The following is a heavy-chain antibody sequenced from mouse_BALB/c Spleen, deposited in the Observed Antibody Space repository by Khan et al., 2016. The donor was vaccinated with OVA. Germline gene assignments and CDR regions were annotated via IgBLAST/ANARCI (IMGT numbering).Heavy chain of an antibody. D-gene: IGHD1-1*01. CDR2: VSTGGHYT. J-gene: IGHJ3*01. V-gene: IGHV5-6*01. Sequence: VQLKESGGDVVKPGGSLKLSCAASGFTFSTYGMSWVRQTPDKRLEWVATVSTGGHYTYYPDTVKGRFTISRDNAKNTLYLQLRRLKSEDTAIFYCARLAYYYYSEGFAYWGQGTLVTVSA. CDR3: ARLAYYYYSEGFAY. CDR1: GFTFSTYG.